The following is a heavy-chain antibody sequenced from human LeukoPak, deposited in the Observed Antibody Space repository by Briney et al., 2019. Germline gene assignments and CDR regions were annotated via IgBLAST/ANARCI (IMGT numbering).Heavy chain of an antibody. D-gene: IGHD3-16*01. CDR2: TYYRSKWYN. Sequence: SQTLSLTCAISGDSVSSNSAAWNWIRQSPSRGLEWLGRTYYRSKWYNDYAVSVKSRITINPETSKNQFSLKLSSVTAADTAVYYCARQITSHGTWGWDVIDYWGQGTLVTVSS. CDR3: ARQITSHGTWGWDVIDY. CDR1: GDSVSSNSAA. J-gene: IGHJ4*02. V-gene: IGHV6-1*01.